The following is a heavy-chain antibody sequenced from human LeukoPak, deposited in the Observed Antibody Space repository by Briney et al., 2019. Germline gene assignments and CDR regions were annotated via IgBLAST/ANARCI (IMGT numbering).Heavy chain of an antibody. V-gene: IGHV3-74*01. J-gene: IGHJ3*02. D-gene: IGHD3-10*01. CDR3: ARDKKEWFGEFPVASDI. CDR2: INSDGSST. Sequence: PGGSLRLSCAASGFTFSSYWMHWVRQAPGKGLVWVSRINSDGSSTSYADSVKGRFTISRDNAKNTLYLQMNSLRAEDTAVYYCARDKKEWFGEFPVASDIWGQGTMVTVSS. CDR1: GFTFSSYW.